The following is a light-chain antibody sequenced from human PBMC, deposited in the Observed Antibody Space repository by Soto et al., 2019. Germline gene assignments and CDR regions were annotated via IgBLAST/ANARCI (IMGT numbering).Light chain of an antibody. CDR1: SSNIGAGYD. Sequence: QSVLTQPPSVSGAPGQRVTISCTGSSSNIGAGYDVHWYQQLPGTAPKLLIYGNSNRPSGVPDRFSGSKSGTSASLAITGLQAEDEADYYGQSYDSSLRGVVFGGATKLTVL. CDR2: GNS. J-gene: IGLJ2*01. CDR3: QSYDSSLRGVV. V-gene: IGLV1-40*01.